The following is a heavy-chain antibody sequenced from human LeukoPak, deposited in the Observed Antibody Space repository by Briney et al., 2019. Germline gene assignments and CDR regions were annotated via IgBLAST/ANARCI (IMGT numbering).Heavy chain of an antibody. CDR1: GGSISSYY. J-gene: IGHJ4*02. D-gene: IGHD6-19*01. Sequence: PSETLSLTCTVSGGSISSYYWSWIRQPAEKGLEWIGRIYSSGSTNYNPSLKSRVTVSVDTSKNQFSLKLSSVTAADTAVYYCARGPRSSDWYSIDYWGRGALVTVSS. CDR2: IYSSGST. V-gene: IGHV4-4*07. CDR3: ARGPRSSDWYSIDY.